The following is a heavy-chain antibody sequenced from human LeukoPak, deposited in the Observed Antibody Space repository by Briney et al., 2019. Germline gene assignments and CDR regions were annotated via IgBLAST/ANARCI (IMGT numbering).Heavy chain of an antibody. D-gene: IGHD4-17*01. J-gene: IGHJ3*02. CDR3: ARDLVTVTKGFDI. Sequence: SETLSLTCAVSDDSFSRHYWTWIRQPPGKGLEWIGYISYIGSTNYNPSLKSRVTISIDTSKNQFSLKLSSVTAADTAVYYCARDLVTVTKGFDIWGQGTMVSVSS. V-gene: IGHV4-59*11. CDR2: ISYIGST. CDR1: DDSFSRHY.